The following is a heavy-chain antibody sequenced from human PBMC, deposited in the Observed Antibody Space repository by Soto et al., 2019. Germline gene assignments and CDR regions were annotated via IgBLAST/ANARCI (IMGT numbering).Heavy chain of an antibody. Sequence: QVQLVQSGAEVKKPGASVKVSCKASGYTFTSSGISWVRQAPGQGLEWMGWISAYNGNTNYAQKLQGRVSMTTDTSTSTGYMELRSLISDDAAVYYCARGVVVPAATGKTWFDPWGQGTLVTVSS. J-gene: IGHJ5*02. CDR3: ARGVVVPAATGKTWFDP. D-gene: IGHD2-2*01. CDR1: GYTFTSSG. CDR2: ISAYNGNT. V-gene: IGHV1-18*01.